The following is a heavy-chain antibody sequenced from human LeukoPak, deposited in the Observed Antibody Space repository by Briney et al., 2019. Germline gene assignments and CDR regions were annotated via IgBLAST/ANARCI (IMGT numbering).Heavy chain of an antibody. Sequence: SETLSLTCTVSGGSVSSSSYYWGWIRQPPGKGLEWIGSIYYSGSTYYNPSLKSRVTISVDTSKNQFSLKLSSVTAADTAVYYCARRYWGSTIFGVVIPRWFDPWGQGTLVTVSS. CDR2: IYYSGST. CDR3: ARRYWGSTIFGVVIPRWFDP. J-gene: IGHJ5*02. V-gene: IGHV4-39*07. CDR1: GGSVSSSSYY. D-gene: IGHD3-3*01.